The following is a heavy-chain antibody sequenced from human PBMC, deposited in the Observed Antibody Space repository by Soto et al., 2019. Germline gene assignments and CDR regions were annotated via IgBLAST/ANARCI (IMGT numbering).Heavy chain of an antibody. V-gene: IGHV3-74*01. J-gene: IGHJ5*02. D-gene: IGHD1-26*01. Sequence: EVQLVESGGGLVQPGGSLRLSCAASGFTFTNYWMHWVRQAPGKGLVWVSRINSDGTRTTYADSVRGRFTISRDNAKNTLYRQMNSLRAEGTAVYYCATVATVSYGWFDPVGQGTLVTVSS. CDR1: GFTFTNYW. CDR2: INSDGTRT. CDR3: ATVATVSYGWFDP.